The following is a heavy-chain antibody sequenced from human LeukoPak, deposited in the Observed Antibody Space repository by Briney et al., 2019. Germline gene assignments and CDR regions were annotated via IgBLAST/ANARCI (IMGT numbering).Heavy chain of an antibody. V-gene: IGHV3-23*01. J-gene: IGHJ4*02. CDR2: ISGSGGST. CDR1: GFAFSSYA. Sequence: GGSLRLSCTASGFAFSSYAMTWVRQAPGKGLEWVSGISGSGGSTYYADSVKGRLTISRDNSRNTLYLQMNSLRAADTAVYYCAKGLNYESSAAFDYWGQGTLVTVSS. CDR3: AKGLNYESSAAFDY. D-gene: IGHD3-22*01.